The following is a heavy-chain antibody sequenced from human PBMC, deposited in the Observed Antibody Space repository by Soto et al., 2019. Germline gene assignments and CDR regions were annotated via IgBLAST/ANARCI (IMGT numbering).Heavy chain of an antibody. CDR1: GGFISSYY. V-gene: IGHV4-59*01. Sequence: SETLSDPCTVSGGFISSYYWGWIRQPPGKGLEGIGHIYSSGTNNYNPSLQSRVTISVDTSKNQFSLKLSSVPAAATAVSYCARDKLLTGGRYYYYYGMDVWGQGT. CDR2: IYSSGTN. CDR3: ARDKLLTGGRYYYYYGMDV. D-gene: IGHD2-15*01. J-gene: IGHJ6*02.